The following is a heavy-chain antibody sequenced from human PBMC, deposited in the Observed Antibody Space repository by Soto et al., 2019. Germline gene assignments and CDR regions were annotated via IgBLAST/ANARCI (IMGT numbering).Heavy chain of an antibody. CDR2: IYYSGST. Sequence: QVQLQESGPGLVKPSETLSLTCTISGGSVTSGTYYWSWIRQPPGKGLEWIGYIYYSGSTHYNPSLQGRVAISLGTSQNQFSLKLSSVTAADTAVYYCARGDTSGSNWFDPWGQGTLVTVSS. J-gene: IGHJ5*02. V-gene: IGHV4-61*01. D-gene: IGHD3-22*01. CDR3: ARGDTSGSNWFDP. CDR1: GGSVTSGTYY.